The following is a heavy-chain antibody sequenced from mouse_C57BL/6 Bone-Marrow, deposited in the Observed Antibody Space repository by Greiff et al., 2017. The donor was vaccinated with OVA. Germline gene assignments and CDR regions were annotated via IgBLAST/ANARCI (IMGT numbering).Heavy chain of an antibody. D-gene: IGHD1-1*01. V-gene: IGHV1-69*01. J-gene: IGHJ2*01. CDR1: GYTFTSYW. CDR2: IDPSDSYT. CDR3: LITTVPFDY. Sequence: QVQLKQPGAELVMPGASVKLSCKASGYTFTSYWMHWVKQRPGQGLEWIGEIDPSDSYTNYNQKFKGKSTLTVDKSSSTAYMQLSSLTSEDSAVYYCLITTVPFDYWGQGTTLTVSS.